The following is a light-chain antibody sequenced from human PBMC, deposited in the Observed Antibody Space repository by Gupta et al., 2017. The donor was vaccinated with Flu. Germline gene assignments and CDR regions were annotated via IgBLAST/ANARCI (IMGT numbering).Light chain of an antibody. J-gene: IGLJ3*02. CDR1: SSNVGGNS. CDR2: SDN. CDR3: AAWDDSLNGPV. Sequence: VTISGSGSSSNVGGNSVNWYQQVPGTAPKLLIFSDNQRPSGIPDRISGSKSDTSASLTISGLQAEDEADYYCAAWDDSLNGPVLGGGTKLTVL. V-gene: IGLV1-44*01.